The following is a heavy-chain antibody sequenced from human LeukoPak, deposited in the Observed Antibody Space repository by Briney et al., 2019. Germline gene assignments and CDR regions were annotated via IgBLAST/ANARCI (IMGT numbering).Heavy chain of an antibody. Sequence: SETLSLTCSVSGGSISSSSHYWGWIRQPPGKGLEWIGSVYYSGDTHYNPSLKSRVTISVDTSKNQFSLKVTPVTAANTAVYYCARSTTIPYHAFDIWGQGTMVTVSS. CDR2: VYYSGDT. D-gene: IGHD3-3*01. J-gene: IGHJ3*02. V-gene: IGHV4-39*01. CDR3: ARSTTIPYHAFDI. CDR1: GGSISSSSHY.